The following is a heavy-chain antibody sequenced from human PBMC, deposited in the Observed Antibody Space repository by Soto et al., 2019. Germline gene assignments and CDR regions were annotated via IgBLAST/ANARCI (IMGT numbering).Heavy chain of an antibody. D-gene: IGHD6-19*01. Sequence: QITLKESGPTLVKPTQTLTLTCTFSGFSLSTSGVGVGWIRQPPGKALEWLALIYWDDDKRYSPSLKSRLTITMDTSKNQVVLTMTNMDPVDTATYYCARPYSSGWYYRYWGQGTLVTVSS. CDR1: GFSLSTSGVG. J-gene: IGHJ4*02. V-gene: IGHV2-5*02. CDR3: ARPYSSGWYYRY. CDR2: IYWDDDK.